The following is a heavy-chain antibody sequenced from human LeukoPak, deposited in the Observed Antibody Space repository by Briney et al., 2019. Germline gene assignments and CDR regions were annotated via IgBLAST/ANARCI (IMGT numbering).Heavy chain of an antibody. D-gene: IGHD5-18*01. V-gene: IGHV4-59*08. Sequence: SETLSLTCTVSGGSISSYYWSWIRQPPGKGLEWIGYIYYSGSTNYNPSLKSRVTISVDTSKNQLSLKLSSVTAADTAVYYCARQAGYGMYYFDYWGQGTLVTVSS. CDR3: ARQAGYGMYYFDY. CDR2: IYYSGST. CDR1: GGSISSYY. J-gene: IGHJ4*02.